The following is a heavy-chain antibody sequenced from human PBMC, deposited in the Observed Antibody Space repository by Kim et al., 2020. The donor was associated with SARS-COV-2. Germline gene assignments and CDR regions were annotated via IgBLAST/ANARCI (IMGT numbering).Heavy chain of an antibody. V-gene: IGHV3-48*03. CDR3: ARYQQVVGFDY. CDR2: M. Sequence: MYYADSVKGRFTISRDNAKNSLYLQMNSLRAEDTAVYYCARYQQVVGFDYWGQGTLVTVSS. D-gene: IGHD6-13*01. J-gene: IGHJ4*02.